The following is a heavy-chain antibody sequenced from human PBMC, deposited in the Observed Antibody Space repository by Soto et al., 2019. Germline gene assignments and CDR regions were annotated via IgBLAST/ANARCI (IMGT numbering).Heavy chain of an antibody. CDR3: VRDLGSGDMSTVTTPAGDY. J-gene: IGHJ4*02. V-gene: IGHV3-7*03. CDR1: GFTFSSYW. CDR2: IKHDGSEK. Sequence: EVQLVESGGGLVQPGGSLRLSCAASGFTFSSYWMNWVRQAPGKGLEWVANIKHDGSEKYYVDSVKGRFTASRDNAKNFLYLQMNSLRAEDTAVYYCVRDLGSGDMSTVTTPAGDYWGQGTLVSVSS. D-gene: IGHD4-17*01.